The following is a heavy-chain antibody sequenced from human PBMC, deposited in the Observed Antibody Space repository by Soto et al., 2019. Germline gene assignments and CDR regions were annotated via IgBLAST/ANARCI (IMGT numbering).Heavy chain of an antibody. CDR2: INPNSGGT. V-gene: IGHV1-2*04. J-gene: IGHJ4*02. CDR1: GYTFTGNS. Sequence: ASVKVSCKASGYTFTGNSLHWVRQAPGQGLEWMGWINPNSGGTNYAQKFQGWVTMTRDTSISTAYMELSRLRSDDTAVYYCARYSSSLFYFDYWGQGTLVTVSS. D-gene: IGHD6-6*01. CDR3: ARYSSSLFYFDY.